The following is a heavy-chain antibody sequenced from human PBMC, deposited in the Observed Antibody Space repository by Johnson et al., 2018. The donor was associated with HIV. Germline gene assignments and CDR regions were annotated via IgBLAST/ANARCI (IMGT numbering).Heavy chain of an antibody. J-gene: IGHJ3*02. Sequence: VQLVESGGGVVQPGRSLRLSCAASGFTFSSYAMHWVRQAPGKGLEWVAVISYDGSNKYYADSVKGRFTISRDSSKNTLYLQMNSLRAEDTAVYYCASYYYGSGSYYVFGSRDAFDIWGQGTMVTVSS. CDR3: ASYYYGSGSYYVFGSRDAFDI. V-gene: IGHV3-30-3*01. CDR2: ISYDGSNK. CDR1: GFTFSSYA. D-gene: IGHD3-10*01.